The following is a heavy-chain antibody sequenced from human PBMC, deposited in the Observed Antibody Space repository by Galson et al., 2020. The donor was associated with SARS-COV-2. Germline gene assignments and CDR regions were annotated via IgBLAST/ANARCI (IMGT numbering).Heavy chain of an antibody. D-gene: IGHD3-10*01. J-gene: IGHJ4*02. CDR2: IYSDAST. Sequence: GESLKISCAASGFIVNNNYMTWVRQAPGKGLECVALIYSDASTTYADSVKGRFTISRVNFKNTLYLQMNSLRAEDTALYYCAAPGEATFDFENWGQGALVTVSS. CDR3: AAPGEATFDFEN. V-gene: IGHV3-66*01. CDR1: GFIVNNNY.